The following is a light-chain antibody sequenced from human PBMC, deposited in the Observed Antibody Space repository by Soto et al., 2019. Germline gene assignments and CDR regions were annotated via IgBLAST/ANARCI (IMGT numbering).Light chain of an antibody. CDR2: NNV. J-gene: IGLJ2*01. Sequence: QSVLTQPPSISAAPGQRVTISCSGSSSNIGSNYVAWYQHVPGTAPKLLIYNNVKRPSGIPDRFSGSKSGMSATLDISGLQTVDEADYFCGTLENSLTVVVFGGGTKLTVL. CDR1: SSNIGSNY. V-gene: IGLV1-51*01. CDR3: GTLENSLTVVV.